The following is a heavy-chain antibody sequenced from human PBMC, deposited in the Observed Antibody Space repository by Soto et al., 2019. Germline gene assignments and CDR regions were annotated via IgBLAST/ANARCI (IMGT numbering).Heavy chain of an antibody. J-gene: IGHJ4*02. CDR1: GFALSTYW. V-gene: IGHV3-74*01. Sequence: EVQLVESGGDLVQPGGSLRLSCAASGFALSTYWMHWVRQAPGKGLEWVSRISPDGNSISYADSVKGRCTMSRDNAKNTLYLQMNSLRAEDTAVYHCVRERDWLRDHWGQGTLVTVSS. CDR2: ISPDGNSI. CDR3: VRERDWLRDH. D-gene: IGHD6-19*01.